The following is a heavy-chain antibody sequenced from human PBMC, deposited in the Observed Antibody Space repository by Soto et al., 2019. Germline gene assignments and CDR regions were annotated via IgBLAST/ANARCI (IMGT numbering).Heavy chain of an antibody. Sequence: ASVKVSCKVSGYTLTELSMHWVRQAPGKGLEWMGWINPNSGGTNYAQKFQGWVTMTRDTSISTAYMELSRLRSDDTAVYYCARESMTTVTAGVYYYGMDVWGQGTTVTVSS. CDR3: ARESMTTVTAGVYYYGMDV. V-gene: IGHV1-2*04. CDR1: GYTLTELS. J-gene: IGHJ6*02. CDR2: INPNSGGT. D-gene: IGHD4-4*01.